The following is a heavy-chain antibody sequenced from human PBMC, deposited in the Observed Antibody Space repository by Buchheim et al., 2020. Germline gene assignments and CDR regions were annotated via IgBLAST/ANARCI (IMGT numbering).Heavy chain of an antibody. CDR3: AKGIVGTSLSDY. J-gene: IGHJ4*02. CDR2: VSGSGGRT. CDR1: GFTFGSYD. Sequence: EVQLLESGGGLVRPGGSLRLSCAASGFTFGSYDMTWVRQAPGKGLEWVSTVSGSGGRTYYADSVRGRFTISRDNSKNPLYLQMNRLRAEDTAVYYCAKGIVGTSLSDYWGQGTL. V-gene: IGHV3-23*01. D-gene: IGHD1-26*01.